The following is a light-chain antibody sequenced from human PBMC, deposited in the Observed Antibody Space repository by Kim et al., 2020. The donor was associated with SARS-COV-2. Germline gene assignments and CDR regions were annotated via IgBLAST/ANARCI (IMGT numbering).Light chain of an antibody. CDR1: QGISSY. Sequence: AIRITQSPSSLSASTGDRVTITCRASQGISSYLAWYQQKPGKAPKLLIYAASTLQSGVPSRFSGSGSGTDFTLTISCLHSEDFATYYCQQYYSYPPTFGQGTKLEI. V-gene: IGKV1-8*01. J-gene: IGKJ2*01. CDR3: QQYYSYPPT. CDR2: AAS.